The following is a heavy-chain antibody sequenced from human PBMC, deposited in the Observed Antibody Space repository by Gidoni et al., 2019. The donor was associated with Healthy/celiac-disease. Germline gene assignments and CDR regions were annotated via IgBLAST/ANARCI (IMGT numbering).Heavy chain of an antibody. CDR1: GFTFSSYG. D-gene: IGHD5-18*01. J-gene: IGHJ4*02. CDR2: IWYDGSNK. Sequence: VQLVESGGGVVQPGGSLRLSCAASGFTFSSYGMHWVRQAPGKGLEWVAVIWYDGSNKYYADSVKGRFTISRDNSKNTLYLQMNSLRAEDTAVYYCARDDVDTAMAPFFDYWGQGTLVTVSS. CDR3: ARDDVDTAMAPFFDY. V-gene: IGHV3-33*01.